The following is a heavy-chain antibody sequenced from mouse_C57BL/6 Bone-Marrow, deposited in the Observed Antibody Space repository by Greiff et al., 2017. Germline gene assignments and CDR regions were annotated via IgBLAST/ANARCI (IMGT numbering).Heavy chain of an antibody. J-gene: IGHJ4*01. CDR1: GYTFTDYE. CDR2: IDPETGGT. D-gene: IGHD4-1*01. V-gene: IGHV1-15*01. CDR3: TRLGLAGYYYAMDY. Sequence: QVQLQQSGAELVRPGASVTLSCKASGYTFTDYEMHWVKQTPVHGLEWIGAIDPETGGTASNQKFKGKAILTADKSSSTAYMELRSLTSEDSAVYYCTRLGLAGYYYAMDYWGQGTSVTVSS.